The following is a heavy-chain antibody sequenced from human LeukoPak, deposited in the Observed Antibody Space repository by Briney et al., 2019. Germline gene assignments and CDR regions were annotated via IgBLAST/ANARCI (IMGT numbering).Heavy chain of an antibody. V-gene: IGHV3-30*18. D-gene: IGHD4-17*01. Sequence: PGGSLRLSCAASGITFRNYGMHGIRQAPGKGLEWVAVISYDGSHKYYADSVKGRFSISRDNSKNTLYLQMNSLRADVTAVYYCAKGARGDTVTSIVGLNWFDPWGQGTLVTVSS. CDR3: AKGARGDTVTSIVGLNWFDP. CDR2: ISYDGSHK. CDR1: GITFRNYG. J-gene: IGHJ5*02.